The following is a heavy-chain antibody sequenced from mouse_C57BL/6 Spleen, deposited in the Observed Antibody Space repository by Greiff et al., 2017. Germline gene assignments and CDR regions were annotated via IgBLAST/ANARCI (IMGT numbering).Heavy chain of an antibody. CDR2: ISYDGSN. CDR1: GYSITSGYY. D-gene: IGHD2-2*01. Sequence: VQLKESGPGLVKPSQSLSLTCSVTGYSITSGYYWNWIRQFPGNKLEWMGYISYDGSNNYNPALKNRISITRDTSKNQFFLKLNSVTTEDTATYYCARDGYDVGYFAYWGQGTTLTVSS. J-gene: IGHJ2*01. CDR3: ARDGYDVGYFAY. V-gene: IGHV3-6*01.